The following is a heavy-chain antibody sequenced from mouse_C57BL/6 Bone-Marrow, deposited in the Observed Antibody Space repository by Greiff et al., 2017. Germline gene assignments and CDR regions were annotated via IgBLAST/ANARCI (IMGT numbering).Heavy chain of an antibody. Sequence: EVQVVESGGDLVKPGGSLKLSCAASGFTFSSYGMSWVRQTPDKRLEWVATISSGGSYTYYPDSVKGRFTISRDNAKNTLYLQMSSLKSEDTAMYYCARRGFYGSSYRAWFAYWGQGTLVTVSA. V-gene: IGHV5-6*01. J-gene: IGHJ3*01. CDR3: ARRGFYGSSYRAWFAY. CDR2: ISSGGSYT. CDR1: GFTFSSYG. D-gene: IGHD1-1*01.